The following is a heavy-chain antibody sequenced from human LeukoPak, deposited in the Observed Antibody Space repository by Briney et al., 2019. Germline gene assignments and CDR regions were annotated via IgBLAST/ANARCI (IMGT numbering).Heavy chain of an antibody. J-gene: IGHJ4*02. CDR1: GYTFTGYY. CDR3: ARGDYYGSGSYSSHYFDY. Sequence: HRASVKVSCKASGYTFTGYYMHWVRQAPGQGLEWMGWINPNSGGTNYAQKFQGRVTMTRDTSISTAYMELSRLGSDDTAVYYCARGDYYGSGSYSSHYFDYWGQGTLVTVSS. V-gene: IGHV1-2*02. D-gene: IGHD3-10*01. CDR2: INPNSGGT.